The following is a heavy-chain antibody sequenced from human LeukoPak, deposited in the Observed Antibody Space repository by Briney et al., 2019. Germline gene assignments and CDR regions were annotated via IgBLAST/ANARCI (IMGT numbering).Heavy chain of an antibody. J-gene: IGHJ4*02. CDR3: AREEGYCSSTSCYRSMVSFDY. Sequence: GGSLRLSCAASGFTFSSYSMNWVRQAPGKGLEWVSSISSSSSYIYYADSVKGRFTISRDNAKNSPYLQMNSLRAEDTAVYYCAREEGYCSSTSCYRSMVSFDYWGQGTLVTVSS. CDR2: ISSSSSYI. V-gene: IGHV3-21*01. CDR1: GFTFSSYS. D-gene: IGHD2-2*01.